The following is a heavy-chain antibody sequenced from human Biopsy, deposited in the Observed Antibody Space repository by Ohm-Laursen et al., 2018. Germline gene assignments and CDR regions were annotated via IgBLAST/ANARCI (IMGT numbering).Heavy chain of an antibody. CDR2: ISYNERT. J-gene: IGHJ2*01. Sequence: TLSRTCSVFGASVKTSGYFWDWIRKRPGKGPEWFGYISYNERTNYNPSLTSQLAISFDTSNNRISLQLRSVSVADTVVYYCVREPKTGAAEAWYFDLWGRGSPVTVPS. CDR3: VREPKTGAAEAWYFDL. D-gene: IGHD7-27*01. CDR1: GASVKTSGYF. V-gene: IGHV4-31*01.